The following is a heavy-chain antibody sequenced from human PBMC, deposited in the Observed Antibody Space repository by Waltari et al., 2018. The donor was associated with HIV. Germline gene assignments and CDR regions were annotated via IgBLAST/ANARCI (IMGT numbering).Heavy chain of an antibody. D-gene: IGHD1-26*01. CDR1: GFTFTNYW. CDR2: IKDDGSEK. J-gene: IGHJ6*02. CDR3: ARIGTFPHNYAIDF. Sequence: EVQLMESGGGLVQSGGSLRLSCAASGFTFTNYWMSWVRQTPGKGVEWGAYIKDDGSEKYYMGSVKGRFTISRDNAKNSMFLQMNSLRAEDTAVYYCARIGTFPHNYAIDFWGQGTTVTVSS. V-gene: IGHV3-7*02.